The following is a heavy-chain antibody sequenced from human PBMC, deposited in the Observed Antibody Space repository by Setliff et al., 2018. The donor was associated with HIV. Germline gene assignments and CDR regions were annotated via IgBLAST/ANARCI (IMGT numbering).Heavy chain of an antibody. D-gene: IGHD1-20*01. CDR1: GYSFSSYW. CDR3: ASSITVAAGRSHYYYAMDV. Sequence: GESLKISCKGSGYSFSSYWIGWVRQKPGKGLEWMGIIHPGDSNIKYSPSFRGQVTISTDESISIAYLQWSSLKASDTAMYYCASSITVAAGRSHYYYAMDVWGQGTTVTVSS. CDR2: IHPGDSNI. V-gene: IGHV5-51*01. J-gene: IGHJ6*02.